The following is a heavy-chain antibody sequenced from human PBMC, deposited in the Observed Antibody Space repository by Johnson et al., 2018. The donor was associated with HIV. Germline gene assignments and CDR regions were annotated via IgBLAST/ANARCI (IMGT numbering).Heavy chain of an antibody. D-gene: IGHD2-15*01. CDR1: GFTFSSFG. CDR3: AREMVAAKDAFDI. Sequence: VQLVASGGGVVQPGRSLRLSCATSGFTFSSFGMHWVRQAPGKGLEWVSYISSSGSTIYYADSVKGRFTISRDNFKNTLYLQMDSLRAEDTAVYFCAREMVAAKDAFDIWGQGTMVTVSS. CDR2: ISSSGSTI. J-gene: IGHJ3*02. V-gene: IGHV3-48*01.